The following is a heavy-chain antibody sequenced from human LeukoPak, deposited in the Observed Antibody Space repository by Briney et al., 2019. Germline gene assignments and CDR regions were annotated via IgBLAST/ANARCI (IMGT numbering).Heavy chain of an antibody. V-gene: IGHV3-49*03. Sequence: GGSLRLSCTASGFTFGDYAMSWFRQAPGKGLEWVGFIRSKAYGGTTEYAASVKGRFTISRDDSKSIAYLQINSLKTEDTAVYYCSVYCGGDCYPGEVDYWGQGTLVTVSS. CDR2: IRSKAYGGTT. CDR1: GFTFGDYA. CDR3: SVYCGGDCYPGEVDY. D-gene: IGHD2-21*02. J-gene: IGHJ4*02.